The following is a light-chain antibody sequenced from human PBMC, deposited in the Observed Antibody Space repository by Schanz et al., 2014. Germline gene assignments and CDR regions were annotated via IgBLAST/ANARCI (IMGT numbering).Light chain of an antibody. J-gene: IGLJ2*01. V-gene: IGLV1-44*01. CDR2: SNN. CDR1: SSNIGSNT. Sequence: QSVLTQPPSASGTPGQRVTISCSGSSSNIGSNTVNWYQHLPGTAPKLFIHSNNQRPSGVPDRFSGSKSGNTASLTVSGLQAEDEADYYCSSYTSSSSVVFGGGTKVTVL. CDR3: SSYTSSSSVV.